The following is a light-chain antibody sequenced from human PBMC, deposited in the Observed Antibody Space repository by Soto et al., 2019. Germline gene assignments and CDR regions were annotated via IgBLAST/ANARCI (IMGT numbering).Light chain of an antibody. J-gene: IGLJ2*01. Sequence: QSALTQPASVSGSPGQSITISCTGSGSDVGASNYVSWYQQHPGKAPNLMIFEVTNRPSGVSDRFSGSKSGNTASLTISSLQAEDEADYYCRSYTSSSTPVVFGGGTKLTVL. V-gene: IGLV2-14*01. CDR3: RSYTSSSTPVV. CDR1: GSDVGASNY. CDR2: EVT.